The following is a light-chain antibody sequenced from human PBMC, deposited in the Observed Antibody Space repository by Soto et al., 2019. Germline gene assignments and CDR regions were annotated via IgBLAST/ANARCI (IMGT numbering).Light chain of an antibody. CDR3: QQYGTSPPYT. V-gene: IGKV3-20*01. J-gene: IGKJ2*01. CDR1: QSVSNKY. CDR2: GSS. Sequence: EVVLTQSPGTLSLSPGERATLSCRASQSVSNKYLAWYQQKPGQAPRILIFGSSDRATGIPDSFSGSGSGTDFTLTISRLEPEDFAVYYCQQYGTSPPYTFGQGTKLEIK.